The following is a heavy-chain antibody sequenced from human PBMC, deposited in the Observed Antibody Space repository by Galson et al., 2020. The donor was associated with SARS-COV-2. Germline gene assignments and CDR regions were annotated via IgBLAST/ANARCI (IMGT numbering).Heavy chain of an antibody. J-gene: IGHJ3*01. CDR3: AHRRADSDEGGDDGDFYFSAFDV. CDR1: GFSFATSRGG. V-gene: IGHV2-5*02. Sequence: SGPSLVQPTQIVTPTCTSTGFSFATSRGGVRWIRQTSGKDLEWPATIYWEDDERYSTSLTSRIPTTNSPSKNQVVLTMTSMDPVDTATYYCAHRRADSDEGGDDGDFYFSAFDVWGQGTMVTVSS. D-gene: IGHD2-21*01. CDR2: IYWEDDE.